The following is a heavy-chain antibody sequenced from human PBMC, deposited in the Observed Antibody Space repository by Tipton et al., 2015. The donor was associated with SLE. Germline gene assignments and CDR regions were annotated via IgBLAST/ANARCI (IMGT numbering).Heavy chain of an antibody. D-gene: IGHD1-7*01. CDR2: VSYSGIA. J-gene: IGHJ4*02. CDR3: ARVLTGTSTFDY. Sequence: TLSLTCSVSGDSITSQHWSWVRQPPGKGLEWVGYVSYSGIANYNPSLKSRLTISLDTSKNQVSLRLTSVTAADTAVYYCARVLTGTSTFDYWGQGTLVTVSS. V-gene: IGHV4-59*11. CDR1: GDSITSQH.